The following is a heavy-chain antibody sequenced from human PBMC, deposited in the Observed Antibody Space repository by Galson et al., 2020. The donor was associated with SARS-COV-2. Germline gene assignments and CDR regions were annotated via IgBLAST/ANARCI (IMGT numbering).Heavy chain of an antibody. J-gene: IGHJ4*02. CDR3: ARHVVVYSSGWYYYFDY. CDR2: IDPSDSYT. D-gene: IGHD6-19*01. Sequence: KIGESLKISCKGSGYSFTNYWISWVRRMPGKGLEWMGRIDPSDSYTNYSPSFQGHVTISADKSISTAYLQWSSLKASDTAMYYCARHVVVYSSGWYYYFDYWGQGTLVTVSS. CDR1: GYSFTNYW. V-gene: IGHV5-10-1*01.